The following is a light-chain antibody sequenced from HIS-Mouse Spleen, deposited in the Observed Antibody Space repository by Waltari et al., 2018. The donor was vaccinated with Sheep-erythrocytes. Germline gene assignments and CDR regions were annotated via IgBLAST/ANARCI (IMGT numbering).Light chain of an antibody. V-gene: IGLV3-1*01. J-gene: IGLJ2*01. CDR1: KLGDKY. CDR2: QDS. Sequence: SYELTQPPSVSVSPGQTASITCSGDKLGDKYACWYQQKPGQSPVLVIYQDSKRPSGIPERFSGCNTGNTATLTIRGTQAMDEADYYCQAWDSSTAVVFGGGTKLTVL. CDR3: QAWDSSTAVV.